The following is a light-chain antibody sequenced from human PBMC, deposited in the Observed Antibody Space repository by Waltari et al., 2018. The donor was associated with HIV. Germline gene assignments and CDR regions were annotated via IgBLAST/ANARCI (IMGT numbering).Light chain of an antibody. V-gene: IGKV1-27*01. CDR3: QKYDGAPRT. J-gene: IGKJ1*01. Sequence: DIQMTKSPSSLSESVGARFTITSRASQGLTNFLAWYQQKPGRIPKLLIYSASTLQSGVPSRFSGSKSGTDFTLTISSLQPEDVATYYCQKYDGAPRTFGPGTKVEIK. CDR1: QGLTNF. CDR2: SAS.